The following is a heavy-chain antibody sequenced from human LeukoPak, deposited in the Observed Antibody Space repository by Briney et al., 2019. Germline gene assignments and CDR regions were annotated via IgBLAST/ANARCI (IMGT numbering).Heavy chain of an antibody. CDR3: ASPHYYGSGSYYKDAFDI. J-gene: IGHJ3*02. D-gene: IGHD3-10*01. CDR2: IYPGDSDT. Sequence: GESLKISCKGSGYSFTSYWIGWVRQMPGKGLGWMGIIYPGDSDTRYSPSFQGQVTISADKSISTAYLQWSSLKASDTAMYYCASPHYYGSGSYYKDAFDIWGQGTMVTVSS. CDR1: GYSFTSYW. V-gene: IGHV5-51*01.